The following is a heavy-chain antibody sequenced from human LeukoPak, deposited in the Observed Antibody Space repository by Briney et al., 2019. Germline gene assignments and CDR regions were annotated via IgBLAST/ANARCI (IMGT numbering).Heavy chain of an antibody. CDR3: ARLAAAGTVYFDY. Sequence: GASVKVSCKVSGYTLTELSMHWVRQAPGQGLEWMGWINPNSGGTNYAQKFQGRVTMTRDTSISTAYMELSRLRSDDTAVYYCARLAAAGTVYFDYWGQGTLVTVSS. J-gene: IGHJ4*02. CDR1: GYTLTELS. CDR2: INPNSGGT. D-gene: IGHD6-13*01. V-gene: IGHV1-2*02.